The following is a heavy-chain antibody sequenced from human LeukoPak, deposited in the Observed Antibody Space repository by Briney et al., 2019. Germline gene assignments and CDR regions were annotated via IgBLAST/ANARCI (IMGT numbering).Heavy chain of an antibody. J-gene: IGHJ5*02. Sequence: GGSLRLSCAASGFTFSSYWMHWVRQGPGTGVVWVSRTNTDGTITNYADSVEGRFTISRDNAKDTLYLQMNSLRAEDTAVYYCGRDLGGRGGAWGQGTLVTVSS. V-gene: IGHV3-74*01. D-gene: IGHD1-26*01. CDR1: GFTFSSYW. CDR2: TNTDGTIT. CDR3: GRDLGGRGGA.